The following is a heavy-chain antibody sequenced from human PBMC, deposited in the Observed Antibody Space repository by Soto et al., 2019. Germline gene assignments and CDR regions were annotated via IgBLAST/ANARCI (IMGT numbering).Heavy chain of an antibody. V-gene: IGHV3-30*18. D-gene: IGHD2-15*01. J-gene: IGHJ3*02. CDR1: GFTFSSYG. CDR2: ISYDGSNK. Sequence: GGSLRLSCAASGFTFSSYGMHWVRQAPGKGLEWVAVISYDGSNKYYADSVKGRFTISRDNSKNTLYLQMNSLRAEDTAVYYCAKDFRDIVVVVAATAAFDIWGQGTMVTVS. CDR3: AKDFRDIVVVVAATAAFDI.